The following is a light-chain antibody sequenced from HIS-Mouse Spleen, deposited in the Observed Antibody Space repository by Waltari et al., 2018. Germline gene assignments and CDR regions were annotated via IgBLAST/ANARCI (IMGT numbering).Light chain of an antibody. V-gene: IGKV4-1*01. CDR1: RSVLYSSNNKNY. CDR3: QQYYSTPYT. CDR2: WAS. J-gene: IGKJ2*01. Sequence: DIVMTQSPDSLAVSLGERATIHCKSSRSVLYSSNNKNYLAWYQQKPGQPPKLLIYWASTRESGVPDRFSGSGSGTDFTLTISSLQAEDVAVYYCQQYYSTPYTFGQGTKLEIK.